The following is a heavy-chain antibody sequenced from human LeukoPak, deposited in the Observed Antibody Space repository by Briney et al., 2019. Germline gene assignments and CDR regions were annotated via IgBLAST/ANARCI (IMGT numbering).Heavy chain of an antibody. V-gene: IGHV3-7*01. CDR2: IKADGGEK. CDR1: GFTFSTYW. CDR3: ARVGWAY. Sequence: GGSLRLSCAASGFTFSTYWMNWFRQTPGKGLEWVAKIKADGGEKDHVASVKGRFTISRDNAKNSLYLQMNSLRVEDTAVYYCARVGWAYWGQGTLVTVSS. D-gene: IGHD1-26*01. J-gene: IGHJ4*02.